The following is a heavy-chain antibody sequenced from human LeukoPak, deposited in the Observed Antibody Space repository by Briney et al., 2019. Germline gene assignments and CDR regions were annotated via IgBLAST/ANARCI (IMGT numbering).Heavy chain of an antibody. CDR3: VRLRRNSDTSGYYYYYDY. V-gene: IGHV3-21*01. CDR2: ISVRSNYI. J-gene: IGHJ4*02. D-gene: IGHD3-22*01. Sequence: AGGSLRLSCAASGYPFSSYSRNWARQAPGKGLNWVSSISVRSNYIYYADSVRGRFSISRDDARDSLYLQMNRLRAEDTAVYYCVRLRRNSDTSGYYYYYDYWGQGTLVTVSS. CDR1: GYPFSSYS.